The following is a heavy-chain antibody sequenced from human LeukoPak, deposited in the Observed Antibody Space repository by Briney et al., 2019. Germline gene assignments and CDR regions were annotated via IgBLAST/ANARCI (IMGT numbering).Heavy chain of an antibody. CDR3: ARARGFFDY. V-gene: IGHV3-30*03. Sequence: PGRSLRLSCAASGFTFSSYGMHWVRQAPGKGLEWVAVISYDGSNKYYADSVKGRLTISRDNSKNSLYLQMNSLRDEDTAVYYCARARGFFDYWGQGTLVTVSS. CDR2: ISYDGSNK. J-gene: IGHJ4*02. CDR1: GFTFSSYG. D-gene: IGHD3-16*01.